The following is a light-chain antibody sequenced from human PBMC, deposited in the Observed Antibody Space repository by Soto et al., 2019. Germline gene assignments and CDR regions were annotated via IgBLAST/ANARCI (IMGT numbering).Light chain of an antibody. CDR3: QQYNNWPPYT. J-gene: IGKJ2*01. Sequence: EIVMTQSPATLSVSPGERATLSCRASQSVSSNLAWYQQKPGQAPMLLIYGASTSATGLPARFSGSGSGTEFTLTISSLQSEDFAVYYCQQYNNWPPYTFGQGTKVEIK. V-gene: IGKV3-15*01. CDR1: QSVSSN. CDR2: GAS.